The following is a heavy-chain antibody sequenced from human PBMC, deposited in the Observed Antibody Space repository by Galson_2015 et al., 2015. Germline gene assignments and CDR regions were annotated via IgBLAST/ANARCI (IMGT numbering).Heavy chain of an antibody. D-gene: IGHD2-2*01. V-gene: IGHV4-34*01. J-gene: IGHJ6*02. Sequence: LRISCAASGFTFSSYGMHWVRQPPGKGLEWIGEINHSGSTNYNAYLKNRVTKSVDTSKNQFSRKLSSVTAADTAVYYCARVCSPSCHDYYYYYGMDVWGQGTTVTVS. CDR1: GFTFSSYG. CDR3: ARVCSPSCHDYYYYYGMDV. CDR2: INHSGST.